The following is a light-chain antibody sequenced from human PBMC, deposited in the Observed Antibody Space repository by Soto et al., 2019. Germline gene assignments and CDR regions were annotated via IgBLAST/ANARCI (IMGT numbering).Light chain of an antibody. V-gene: IGKV1-39*01. Sequence: DIQMTQSPSSLSASVGDRVPITCRASQSISDSLNWYQQKPGKAPNLLIYAASSLQSGVPSRFSGSGSGTDFTLTISSLQPEDFATYYCQQSYSSPPTFGQGTKVDIK. CDR3: QQSYSSPPT. CDR1: QSISDS. J-gene: IGKJ1*01. CDR2: AAS.